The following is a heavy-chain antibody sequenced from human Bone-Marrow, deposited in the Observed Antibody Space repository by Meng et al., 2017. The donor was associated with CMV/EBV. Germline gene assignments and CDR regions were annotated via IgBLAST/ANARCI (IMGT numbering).Heavy chain of an antibody. V-gene: IGHV3-74*01. CDR1: GFSLSTYW. CDR2: INSDGSTT. Sequence: GGSLRLSCAASGFSLSTYWMHWVRQAPGKGLVWVSRINSDGSTTNYADSVKGRFTISRDNAKNTLYLQMNSLRAEDTAVYYCARGKFQSVGIVYSYFNPWAQGALATFPS. J-gene: IGHJ5*02. CDR3: ARGKFQSVGIVYSYFNP. D-gene: IGHD5-18*01.